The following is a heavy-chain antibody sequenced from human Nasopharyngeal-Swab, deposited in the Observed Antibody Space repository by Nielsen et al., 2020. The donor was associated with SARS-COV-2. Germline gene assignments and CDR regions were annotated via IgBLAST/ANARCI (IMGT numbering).Heavy chain of an antibody. V-gene: IGHV4-31*03. Sequence: LRLSCTVSGGSISSGGYYWSWIRQHPGKGLEWIGYIYYSGSTYYNPSLKSRVTISVDTSKNQFSLKLSSVTAADTAVYYCARGTYYYDSSGYPTWGQGTLVTVSS. J-gene: IGHJ5*02. CDR2: IYYSGST. CDR1: GGSISSGGYY. D-gene: IGHD3-22*01. CDR3: ARGTYYYDSSGYPT.